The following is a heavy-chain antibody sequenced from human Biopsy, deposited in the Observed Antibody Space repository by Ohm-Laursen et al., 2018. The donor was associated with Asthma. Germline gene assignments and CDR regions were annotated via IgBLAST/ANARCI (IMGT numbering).Heavy chain of an antibody. CDR1: GFTFSNYG. Sequence: SLRLSCTASGFTFSNYGMHWVRQAPGKGLGWVAVISFDGSNKNYTDSVKGRFTISRDNSGNTLYLQMNSLRAEDTARYYCAKVASTYYYDSTGYPGVDYWGQGTPVTVSS. V-gene: IGHV3-30*18. CDR3: AKVASTYYYDSTGYPGVDY. J-gene: IGHJ4*02. D-gene: IGHD3-22*01. CDR2: ISFDGSNK.